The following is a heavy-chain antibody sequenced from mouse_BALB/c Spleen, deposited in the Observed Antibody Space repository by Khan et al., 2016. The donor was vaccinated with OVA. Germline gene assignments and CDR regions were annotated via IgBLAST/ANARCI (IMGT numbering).Heavy chain of an antibody. Sequence: QVQLQQSGAELVRPGVSVKISCKGSGYTFTDYAMHWVKQSHAKSLEWIGVISTYYGDADYNQKFKGKATMTVDKSSSTAYMELARLTSEDSAVYYCARASGNSRFAYWGQGTLVTVSA. CDR3: ARASGNSRFAY. D-gene: IGHD1-3*01. CDR1: GYTFTDYA. V-gene: IGHV1S137*01. CDR2: ISTYYGDA. J-gene: IGHJ3*01.